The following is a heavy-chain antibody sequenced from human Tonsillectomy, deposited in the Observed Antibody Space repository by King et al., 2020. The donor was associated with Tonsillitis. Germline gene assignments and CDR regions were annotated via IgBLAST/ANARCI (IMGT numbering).Heavy chain of an antibody. CDR3: ARDLMSNRQYSFDL. CDR2: ISRVGTTI. V-gene: IGHV3-11*01. CDR1: GFTFSDYY. Sequence: HVQLVESGGGLVRPGGSLRLSCAASGFTFSDYYMHWIRQAPGKGLEWVSYISRVGTTILYADSVTGRFTISRDNAKNSLYLQLNSLRAEDTAVYYCARDLMSNRQYSFDLWGQGTLVTVSS. D-gene: IGHD1-14*01. J-gene: IGHJ4*02.